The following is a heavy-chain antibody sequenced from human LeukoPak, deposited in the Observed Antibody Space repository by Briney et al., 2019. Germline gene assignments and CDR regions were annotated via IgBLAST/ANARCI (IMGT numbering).Heavy chain of an antibody. D-gene: IGHD5-18*01. CDR1: GYTFTSYG. CDR3: AREDKTAHRNYYYYYYMDV. CDR2: ISAYNGNT. V-gene: IGHV1-18*01. J-gene: IGHJ6*03. Sequence: ASVKVSCKASGYTFTSYGISWVRQAPGQGLEWMGWISAYNGNTNYAQKLLGRVTITTDTSTSTAYMELRSLRSDDTAVYYCAREDKTAHRNYYYYYYMDVWGKGTTVTVSS.